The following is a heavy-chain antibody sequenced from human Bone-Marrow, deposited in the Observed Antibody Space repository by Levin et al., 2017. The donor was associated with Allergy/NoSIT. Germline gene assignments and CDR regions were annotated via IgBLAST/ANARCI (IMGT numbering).Heavy chain of an antibody. CDR2: ISPYNGDT. CDR3: ARGGHVADRYYYADS. J-gene: IGHJ4*02. Sequence: GESLKISCKASGYTFTSYVINWVRQAPGQGLEFVGWISPYNGDTNYAQNVQGRVTMTTDTSTSTAYMELRTLRSDDTAVYYCARGGHVADRYYYADSWGQGTLVTVSS. V-gene: IGHV1-18*01. D-gene: IGHD3-16*01. CDR1: GYTFTSYV.